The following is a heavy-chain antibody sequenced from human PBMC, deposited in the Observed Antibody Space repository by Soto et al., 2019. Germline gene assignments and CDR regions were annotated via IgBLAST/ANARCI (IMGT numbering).Heavy chain of an antibody. Sequence: GGSLRLSCAASGFTFSGYAMDWVRQAPGKGLEWVAVISYDGDNKYYADSVTGRFTISRDNSKNTLYLQMNSLRPEDTAVYYSARARRWDPDDHSVYRXFDCWGQGTPVTVSS. CDR1: GFTFSGYA. J-gene: IGHJ4*02. CDR3: ARARRWDPDDHSVYRXFDC. D-gene: IGHD4-4*01. V-gene: IGHV3-30-3*01. CDR2: ISYDGDNK.